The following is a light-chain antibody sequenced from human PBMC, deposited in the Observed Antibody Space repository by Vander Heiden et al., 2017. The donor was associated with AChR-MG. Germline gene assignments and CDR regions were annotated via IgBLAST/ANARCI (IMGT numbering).Light chain of an antibody. J-gene: IGKJ2*01. Sequence: EIVLTQSPGTLSLSPGERATLSCRASQSVSSSNLAWYRQKPGQAPMLLMYGASNRATGIPDRFSGSGSGADFTLTISRLEPEDFAVYYCQQYGASPYTFGQGTKLDIK. CDR1: QSVSSSN. CDR2: GAS. CDR3: QQYGASPYT. V-gene: IGKV3-20*01.